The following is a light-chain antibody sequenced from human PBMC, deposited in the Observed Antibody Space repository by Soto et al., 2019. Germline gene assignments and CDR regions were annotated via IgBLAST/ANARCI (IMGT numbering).Light chain of an antibody. CDR3: QHYVNSPPGT. J-gene: IGKJ1*01. Sequence: EIVMTQSPGTLSLSPGERASLSCRASQSVSSNLAWYQQKPGQAPRLLIYGASNRATGIPDRFSGSGSGTDFTLTISRLEPEDFVVYYCQHYVNSPPGTFGQGTKVDIK. V-gene: IGKV3-20*01. CDR2: GAS. CDR1: QSVSSN.